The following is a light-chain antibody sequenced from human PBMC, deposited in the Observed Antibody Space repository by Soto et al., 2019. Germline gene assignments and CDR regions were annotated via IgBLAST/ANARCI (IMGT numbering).Light chain of an antibody. V-gene: IGKV3-20*01. CDR2: GGP. CDR3: QRYNDSPPGYT. Sequence: EIVLTQSPGTLSLSPGERATLSCRASQSVSSTFLAWYQQKPGQAPRLLIYGGPSRATGIPDRFSGSGSGTDFTLTISRLEPEDFAVYFCQRYNDSPPGYTFGQGTKLEIK. J-gene: IGKJ2*01. CDR1: QSVSSTF.